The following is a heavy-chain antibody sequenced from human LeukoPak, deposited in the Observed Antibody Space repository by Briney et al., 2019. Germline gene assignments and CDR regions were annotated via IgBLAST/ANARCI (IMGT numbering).Heavy chain of an antibody. CDR3: ARARGSGRTRFDY. CDR1: GGSISSYY. J-gene: IGHJ4*02. D-gene: IGHD3-10*01. V-gene: IGHV4-59*01. CDR2: IYYSGST. Sequence: KSSETLSLTCTVSGGSISSYYWSWIRQPPGKGREWIGYIYYSGSTNYNPSLKSRVTISVDTSKNQFSLKLSSVTAADTAVYYCARARGSGRTRFDYWGQGTLVTVSS.